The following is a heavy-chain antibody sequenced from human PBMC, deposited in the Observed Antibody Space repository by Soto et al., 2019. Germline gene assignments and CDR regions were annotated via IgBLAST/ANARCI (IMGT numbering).Heavy chain of an antibody. V-gene: IGHV1-69*08. J-gene: IGHJ4*02. CDR2: IIPILGIA. CDR3: ARDETDTATAIPGDY. Sequence: QVQLVQSGAEVKKPGSSVKVSCKASGGTFSSYTISWVRQAPGQGLEWMGRIIPILGIANYAQKFQGRVTITADKSTSTAYMELSSLRSEDTAVYYGARDETDTATAIPGDYWGQGTLVTVSS. D-gene: IGHD2-2*02. CDR1: GGTFSSYT.